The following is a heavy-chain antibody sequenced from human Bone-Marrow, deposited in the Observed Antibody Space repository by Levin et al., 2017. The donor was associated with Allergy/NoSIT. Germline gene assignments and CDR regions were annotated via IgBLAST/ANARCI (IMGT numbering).Heavy chain of an antibody. Sequence: PGGSLRLSCAASGFIFSGHSLNWVRQAPGKGLEWISYISSTLDIIYYADSVKGRFAISRDNGNNSLFLHMNSLKAEDTAVYYCATPGYSSDYVWGAYDAFNIWGQGTLVTVSS. V-gene: IGHV3-48*01. J-gene: IGHJ3*02. CDR2: ISSTLDII. CDR3: ATPGYSSDYVWGAYDAFNI. D-gene: IGHD3-16*01. CDR1: GFIFSGHS.